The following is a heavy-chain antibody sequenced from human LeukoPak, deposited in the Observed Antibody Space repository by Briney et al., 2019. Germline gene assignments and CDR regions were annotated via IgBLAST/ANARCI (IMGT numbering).Heavy chain of an antibody. CDR2: ISGSGGST. CDR1: GFTFSSYA. Sequence: GGSLRLSCAASGFTFSSYAMSWVRQAPGKGLEWVSAISGSGGSTYYADSVKGRFTISRDNSKNTLYLQMNSLRAEDTAVYYCARDKGVGSGSYHRAIDYWGQGTLVTVSS. D-gene: IGHD3-10*01. J-gene: IGHJ4*02. CDR3: ARDKGVGSGSYHRAIDY. V-gene: IGHV3-23*01.